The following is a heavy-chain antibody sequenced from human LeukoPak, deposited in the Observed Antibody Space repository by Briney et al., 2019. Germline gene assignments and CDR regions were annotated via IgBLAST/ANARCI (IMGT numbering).Heavy chain of an antibody. CDR2: ISSSGSTI. CDR3: ARAYGGNSIGHAFDI. D-gene: IGHD4-23*01. V-gene: IGHV3-11*01. Sequence: GGSLRLSCAASGFTFSDYYMSWIHQAPGKGLEWVSYISSSGSTIYYADSVKGRFTISRDNAKSSLYLQMNSLRAEDTAVYYCARAYGGNSIGHAFDIWGQGTMVTVSS. CDR1: GFTFSDYY. J-gene: IGHJ3*02.